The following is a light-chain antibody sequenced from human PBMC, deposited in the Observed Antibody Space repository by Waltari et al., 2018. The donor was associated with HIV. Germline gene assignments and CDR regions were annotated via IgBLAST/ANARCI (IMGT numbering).Light chain of an antibody. CDR1: QSVSSSY. J-gene: IGKJ1*01. CDR2: GAS. CDR3: QQYGSSPWT. Sequence: EIVLTQSPGPLSLSPGERAPLSCRASQSVSSSYLAWYQQKPGQAPRLRIYGASSRATGIPDRFSGSGSGTDFTLTISRLEPEDFAVYYCQQYGSSPWTFGQGTKVEIK. V-gene: IGKV3-20*01.